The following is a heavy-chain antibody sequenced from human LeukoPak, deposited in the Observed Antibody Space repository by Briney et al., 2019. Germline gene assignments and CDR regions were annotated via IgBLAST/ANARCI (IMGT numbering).Heavy chain of an antibody. V-gene: IGHV1-18*01. CDR2: ISAYNGNT. J-gene: IGHJ4*02. D-gene: IGHD6-19*01. CDR3: ARDVRSSGWFPTHFDY. Sequence: ASVKVSCKASGYTFTSYSISWVRQAPGQGLEWMGWISAYNGNTNYAQKLQGRVTMTTDTSTSTAYMELRSLRSDDTAVYYCARDVRSSGWFPTHFDYWGQGSLVTVSS. CDR1: GYTFTSYS.